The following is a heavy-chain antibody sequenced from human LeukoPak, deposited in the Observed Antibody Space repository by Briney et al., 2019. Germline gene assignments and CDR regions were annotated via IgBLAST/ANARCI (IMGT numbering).Heavy chain of an antibody. CDR3: TLNFYCSGGSCSSAHFDY. D-gene: IGHD2-15*01. V-gene: IGHV3-7*02. CDR2: INQDGTEK. Sequence: PGGSLRLSCAASGFRFSSYWMSWVRQAPGKGLEWVANINQDGTEKYYVDSVKGRFTISRDNAKNSLSLQMNSLRVEDTAVYYCTLNFYCSGGSCSSAHFDYWGQGTLVTVSS. CDR1: GFRFSSYW. J-gene: IGHJ4*02.